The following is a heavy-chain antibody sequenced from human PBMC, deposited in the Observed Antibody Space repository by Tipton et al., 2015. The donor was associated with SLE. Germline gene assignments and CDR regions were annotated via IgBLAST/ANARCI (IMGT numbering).Heavy chain of an antibody. CDR2: ISGSGGSI. CDR3: VKRAYGDYFLEY. CDR1: GFTFSSYA. J-gene: IGHJ4*02. D-gene: IGHD4-17*01. V-gene: IGHV3-23*01. Sequence: GSLRLSCAASGFTFSSYAMSWVRPAPGKGLEWVSGISGSGGSIYYADSVKGRFTISRDNSKNTLYLEMNSLRAEDTALYYCVKRAYGDYFLEYWGQGTLVTVSS.